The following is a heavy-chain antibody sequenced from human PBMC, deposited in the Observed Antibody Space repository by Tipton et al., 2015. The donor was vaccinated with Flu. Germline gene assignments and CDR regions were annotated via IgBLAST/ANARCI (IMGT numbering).Heavy chain of an antibody. D-gene: IGHD5-24*01. Sequence: GSLRLSCAASGFTFSSYSMNWVRQAPGKGLEWVSYISSSSSTIYYADSVKGRFTISRDNAKNSLYLQMNSLRAEDTAVYYCARGRWLQLLDYWGQGTLVTVSS. V-gene: IGHV3-48*01. J-gene: IGHJ4*02. CDR1: GFTFSSYS. CDR2: ISSSSSTI. CDR3: ARGRWLQLLDY.